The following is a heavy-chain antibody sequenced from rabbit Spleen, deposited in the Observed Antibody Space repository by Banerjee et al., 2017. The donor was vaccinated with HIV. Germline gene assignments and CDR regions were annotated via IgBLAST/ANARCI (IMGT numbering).Heavy chain of an antibody. CDR3: ARDPNYASGHYIYSF. CDR1: GFTLSSYY. V-gene: IGHV1S7*01. J-gene: IGHJ4*01. D-gene: IGHD1-1*01. CDR2: IDPVFGIT. Sequence: QLKESGGGLVQPGGSLKLSCKASGFTLSSYYMNWVRQAPGKGLEWIGYIDPVFGITYYANWVNGRFSISRENAQNTVFLQMTSLTAADTATYFCARDPNYASGHYIYSFWGPGTLVTVS.